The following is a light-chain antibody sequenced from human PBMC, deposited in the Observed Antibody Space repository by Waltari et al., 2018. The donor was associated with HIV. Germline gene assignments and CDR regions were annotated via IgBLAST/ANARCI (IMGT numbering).Light chain of an antibody. CDR2: GAS. J-gene: IGKJ1*01. Sequence: EIVMTQSPATLSVSPGQRVTLSCRASQNIGANLAWYQQRPGQPPRLLIPGASSRDLGIPARFTGRGTGTDFTLQISNLQSDDSGVYYCQQYLDWPPWTFGQGTKV. CDR1: QNIGAN. CDR3: QQYLDWPPWT. V-gene: IGKV3D-15*01.